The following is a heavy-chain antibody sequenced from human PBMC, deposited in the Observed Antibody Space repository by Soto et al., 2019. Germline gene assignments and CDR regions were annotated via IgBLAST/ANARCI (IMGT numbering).Heavy chain of an antibody. V-gene: IGHV1-69*08. CDR3: AGETLSSGYPLA. CDR1: GGTFSSYT. J-gene: IGHJ4*02. CDR2: IIPILGIA. Sequence: QVQLVQSGAEVKKPGSSVKVSCKASGGTFSSYTISCVRQAPGQGLEWMGRIIPILGIANHAQNFQGRVTITAAKSTSTAYMELSSMRSEDTAVYYCAGETLSSGYPLAWGQGTLVTVSS. D-gene: IGHD3-22*01.